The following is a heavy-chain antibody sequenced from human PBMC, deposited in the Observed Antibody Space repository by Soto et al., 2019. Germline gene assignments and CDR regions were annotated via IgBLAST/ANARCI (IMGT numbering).Heavy chain of an antibody. CDR2: INSDGSST. V-gene: IGHV3-74*01. CDR1: GFTFSSYW. Sequence: GGSLRLSCAASGFTFSSYWMHWVRQAPGKGLVWVSRINSDGSSTSYADSVKGRFTISRDNAKNTLYLQMNSLRAEDTAVYYCARLSDVLLWFGESYNWFDPWGQGTLVTVSS. CDR3: ARLSDVLLWFGESYNWFDP. J-gene: IGHJ5*02. D-gene: IGHD3-10*01.